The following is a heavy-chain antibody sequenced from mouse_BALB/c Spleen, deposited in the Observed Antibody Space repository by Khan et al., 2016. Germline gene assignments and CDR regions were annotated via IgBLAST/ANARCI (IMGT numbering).Heavy chain of an antibody. Sequence: QVQLQQPGAELVKPGASVKLSCKASDYTFTSYWMHWVKQRPGRGLEWIGRIDPNSGGTKYNEKFKSKATLTVDKPSSTAYMQLSSLTSEDSAVYYCTRSGDGYYVDYAMDYWGQGTLVTVSS. D-gene: IGHD2-3*01. J-gene: IGHJ4*01. CDR3: TRSGDGYYVDYAMDY. CDR2: IDPNSGGT. CDR1: DYTFTSYW. V-gene: IGHV1-62-3*01.